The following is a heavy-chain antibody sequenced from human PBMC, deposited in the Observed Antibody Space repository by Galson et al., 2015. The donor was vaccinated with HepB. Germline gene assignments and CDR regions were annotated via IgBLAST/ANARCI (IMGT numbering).Heavy chain of an antibody. CDR2: IYYSGST. Sequence: ETLSLTCTVSGGSISSSSYYWGWIRQPPGKGLEWIGSIYYSGSTYYNPSLKSRVTISVDTSKNQFSLKLSSVTAADTAVYYCARHAYSSGWWQPINFDYWGQGTLVTVSS. J-gene: IGHJ4*02. V-gene: IGHV4-39*01. CDR1: GGSISSSSYY. D-gene: IGHD6-19*01. CDR3: ARHAYSSGWWQPINFDY.